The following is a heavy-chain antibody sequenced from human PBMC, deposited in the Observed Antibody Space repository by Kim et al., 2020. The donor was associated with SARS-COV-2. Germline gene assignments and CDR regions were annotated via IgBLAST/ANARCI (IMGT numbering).Heavy chain of an antibody. CDR1: GYTLTELS. CDR3: ATGRLQMGTARPAAAFDP. V-gene: IGHV1-24*01. CDR2: FDPEDGET. D-gene: IGHD3-16*01. J-gene: IGHJ5*02. Sequence: ASVKVSCKVSGYTLTELSMHWVRQAPGKGLEWMGGFDPEDGETIYAQKFQGRVTMTEDTSTDTAYMELSSLRSEDTAVYYCATGRLQMGTARPAAAFDPWGQGTLVTVSS.